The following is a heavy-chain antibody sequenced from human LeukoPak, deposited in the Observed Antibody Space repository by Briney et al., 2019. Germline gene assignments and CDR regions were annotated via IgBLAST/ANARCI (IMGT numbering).Heavy chain of an antibody. D-gene: IGHD3-10*01. Sequence: GGSLRLSCAASGFTFDDYAMHWVRQAPGKGLEWVSLISGDGGSTYYADSVKGRFTISRDNSKNSLYLQMNSLRTEDTALYYCAKVGQVWFGELPEGQFDYWGQGTLVTVSS. J-gene: IGHJ4*02. V-gene: IGHV3-43*02. CDR1: GFTFDDYA. CDR2: ISGDGGST. CDR3: AKVGQVWFGELPEGQFDY.